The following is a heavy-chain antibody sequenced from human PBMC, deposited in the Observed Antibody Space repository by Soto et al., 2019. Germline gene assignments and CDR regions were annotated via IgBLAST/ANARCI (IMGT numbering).Heavy chain of an antibody. CDR1: GGSICSGGYY. J-gene: IGHJ3*02. Sequence: SETLSLTCTVSGGSICSGGYYWSWIRQHPGKGLEWIGYIYYSGSTYYNPSLKSRVTISVDTSKNQFSLKLSSVTAADTAVYYCARDRSTSNYWGDAFDIWGRGTMVTVSS. CDR3: ARDRSTSNYWGDAFDI. CDR2: IYYSGST. D-gene: IGHD4-4*01. V-gene: IGHV4-31*03.